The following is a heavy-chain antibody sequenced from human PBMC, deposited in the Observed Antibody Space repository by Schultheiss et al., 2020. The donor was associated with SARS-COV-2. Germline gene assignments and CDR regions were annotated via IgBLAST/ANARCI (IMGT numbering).Heavy chain of an antibody. Sequence: GGSLRLSCAASGFTFSSYGMHWVRQAPGKGLEWVAVIWYDGSNKYYADSVKGRFTISRDNAKNSLYLQMNSLRAEDTALYYCAREPLDYSNNYYYYGMDVWGQGTTVTVSS. CDR2: IWYDGSNK. D-gene: IGHD4-11*01. CDR3: AREPLDYSNNYYYYGMDV. CDR1: GFTFSSYG. V-gene: IGHV3-33*01. J-gene: IGHJ6*02.